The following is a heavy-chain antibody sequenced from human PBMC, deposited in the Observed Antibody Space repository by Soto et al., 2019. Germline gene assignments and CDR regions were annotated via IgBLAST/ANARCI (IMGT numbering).Heavy chain of an antibody. CDR1: GFTFSNAR. D-gene: IGHD3-22*01. CDR3: GKVVAVVAHYGMDA. J-gene: IGHJ6*02. Sequence: GSLRLSCAASGFTFSNARMNWVRPAPGKALECVGSMKSKTDGERTDYVAPVEGRFTISRDDSKNTLYLQMKSLRAEDMAVYYCGKVVAVVAHYGMDAWGQGTTVTVSS. CDR2: MKSKTDGERT. V-gene: IGHV3-15*07.